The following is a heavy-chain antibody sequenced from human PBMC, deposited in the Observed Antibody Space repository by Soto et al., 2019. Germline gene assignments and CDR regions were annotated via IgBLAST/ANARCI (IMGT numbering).Heavy chain of an antibody. CDR2: ISWNGGGM. D-gene: IGHD3-3*01. Sequence: EEQLVESGGGLVQPGRSLRLSCAASGFTFDDYALHWVRQYPGKGLEWVSGISWNGGGMGYADSVKGRFTISRDNAKNFLYLQMNSLGTEDTAFYFCVKDTTSGTIFGVDSGAMGVWGRGTTVTVSS. V-gene: IGHV3-9*01. CDR3: VKDTTSGTIFGVDSGAMGV. CDR1: GFTFDDYA. J-gene: IGHJ6*02.